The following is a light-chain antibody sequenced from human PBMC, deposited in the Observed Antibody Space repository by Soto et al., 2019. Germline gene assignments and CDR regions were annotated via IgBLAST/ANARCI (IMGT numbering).Light chain of an antibody. Sequence: EIVWTQSPGTLSLSPGGRATLPCRSSQSVSSSYLAWYQQKPGQAPRLLIYGASSRATGIPDRFSGSGSGTDFTLTISRLEPEDFAVYYCQQYGSSPLTFGGGTKVDIK. CDR3: QQYGSSPLT. CDR1: QSVSSSY. V-gene: IGKV3-20*01. CDR2: GAS. J-gene: IGKJ4*01.